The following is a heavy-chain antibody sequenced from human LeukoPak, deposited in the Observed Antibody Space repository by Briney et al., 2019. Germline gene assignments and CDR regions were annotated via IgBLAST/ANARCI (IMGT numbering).Heavy chain of an antibody. CDR1: GYTFTSYG. J-gene: IGHJ4*02. Sequence: ASLKVSCKASGYTFTSYGIIWVRQAPGQGLEWMGWISAYNGNTDYSQNLQGRVTMTTDTSTNTAYMELRSLRSDDTAVYYCARDLTYWGQGTLVTVSS. CDR2: ISAYNGNT. CDR3: ARDLTY. V-gene: IGHV1-18*01.